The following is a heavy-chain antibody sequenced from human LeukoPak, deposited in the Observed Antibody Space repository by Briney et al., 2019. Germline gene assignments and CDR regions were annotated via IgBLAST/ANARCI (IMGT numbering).Heavy chain of an antibody. J-gene: IGHJ6*03. Sequence: SETLSLTCTVSGGSISSHYWSWIRQPPGKGLEWIGYVSDSGSTNYNPSLKSRVTVSVDTSKDQFSLKLTSVAAADTAVYYCARTGSSWPLYYYYYMDVWGKGTTVTVSS. V-gene: IGHV4-59*11. CDR1: GGSISSHY. CDR3: ARTGSSWPLYYYYYMDV. CDR2: VSDSGST. D-gene: IGHD6-13*01.